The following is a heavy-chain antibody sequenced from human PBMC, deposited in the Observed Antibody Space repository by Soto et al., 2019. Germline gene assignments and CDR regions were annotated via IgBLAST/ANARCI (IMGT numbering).Heavy chain of an antibody. Sequence: PSETLSLTCAVYGGSFSGYYWSWIRQPPGKGLEWIGEINHSGSTNYNPSLKSRVTISVDTSKNQFSLKLSSVTAADTAVYYCARVGRYYDSSGRPGPGFEYWGQGTLVTVSS. V-gene: IGHV4-34*01. CDR3: ARVGRYYDSSGRPGPGFEY. CDR2: INHSGST. CDR1: GGSFSGYY. J-gene: IGHJ4*02. D-gene: IGHD3-22*01.